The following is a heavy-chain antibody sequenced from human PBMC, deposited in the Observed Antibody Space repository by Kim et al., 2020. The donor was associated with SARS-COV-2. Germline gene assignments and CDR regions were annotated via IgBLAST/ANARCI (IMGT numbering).Heavy chain of an antibody. D-gene: IGHD3-22*01. Sequence: GGSLRLSCAASRFTFSDYYMSWIRQAPGKGLEWVSYISSSSGYTNYAASVKGRLTISRDNAKNSLYLQMNSLRAEDTALYYCAGLRFYYDSSGYYYFDYWGQGTLVTVSS. CDR1: RFTFSDYY. J-gene: IGHJ4*02. CDR2: ISSSSGYT. V-gene: IGHV3-11*03. CDR3: AGLRFYYDSSGYYYFDY.